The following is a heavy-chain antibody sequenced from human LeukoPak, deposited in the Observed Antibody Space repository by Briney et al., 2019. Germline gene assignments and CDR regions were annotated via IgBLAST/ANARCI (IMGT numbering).Heavy chain of an antibody. CDR1: GFTVSSNY. CDR2: IYSGGST. D-gene: IGHD6-13*01. V-gene: IGHV3-66*01. CDR3: ARVGGAAAEYFDY. Sequence: GGSLRLSCAASGFTVSSNYMSWVRQAPGKGLEWVSVIYSGGSTYYADSVKGRFTISRDNSKNTLYLQMNSLRAEDTAVYYCARVGGAAAEYFDYWGQGTLVTVSS. J-gene: IGHJ4*02.